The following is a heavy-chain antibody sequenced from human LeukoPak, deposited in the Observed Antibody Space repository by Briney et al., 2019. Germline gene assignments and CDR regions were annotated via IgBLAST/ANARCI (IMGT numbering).Heavy chain of an antibody. Sequence: GASVKVPCKASGYTFTRYRIYWVRQAPGQGLEWMGWINPNTGGTNYAQKFQGRVTMTRDTSISTTYMELSRLRSDDTAVYYCARLYEGVDVWGQGPTVTVSS. CDR3: ARLYEGVDV. CDR2: INPNTGGT. J-gene: IGHJ6*02. V-gene: IGHV1-2*02. D-gene: IGHD2-8*01. CDR1: GYTFTRYR.